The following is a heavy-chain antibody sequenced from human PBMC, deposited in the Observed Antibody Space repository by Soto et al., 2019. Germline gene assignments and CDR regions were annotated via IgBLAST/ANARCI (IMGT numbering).Heavy chain of an antibody. V-gene: IGHV4-30-4*01. Sequence: PSETLSLTCSVSGASISSGDYYWSWIRQPPGKGLEWIGYIYYSGSTYYNPSLKSRVTISVDTSKNQFSLRLSSVTAADTAVYYCARGPYGSVDYWGQGTLVTVSS. CDR2: IYYSGST. CDR1: GASISSGDYY. J-gene: IGHJ4*02. D-gene: IGHD3-10*01. CDR3: ARGPYGSVDY.